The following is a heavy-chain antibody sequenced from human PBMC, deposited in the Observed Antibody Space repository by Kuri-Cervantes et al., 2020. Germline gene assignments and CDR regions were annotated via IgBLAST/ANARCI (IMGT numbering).Heavy chain of an antibody. Sequence: ASVKVSCKASGYTFTSYDINWVRQATGQGLEWMGWMNPNSGNTGYAQKFQGRVTMTRNTSISTAYMELSSLRSEDTAVYYCARAPYDFWSGYYAQPPYYYGMDVWGQGTTVTVSS. D-gene: IGHD3-3*01. CDR3: ARAPYDFWSGYYAQPPYYYGMDV. CDR2: MNPNSGNT. V-gene: IGHV1-8*01. J-gene: IGHJ6*02. CDR1: GYTFTSYD.